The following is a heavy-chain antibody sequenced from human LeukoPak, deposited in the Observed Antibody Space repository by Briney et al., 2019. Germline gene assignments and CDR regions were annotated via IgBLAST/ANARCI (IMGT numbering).Heavy chain of an antibody. V-gene: IGHV1-69*05. Sequence: EASVKVSCKASGGTFSSYAISWVRQAPGQGLEWMGRIIPIFGTANYAQKFQGRVTITTDESTSTAYMELSSLRSEDTAVYYCARAWGGITGTSRYDYWGQGTLVTVSS. CDR2: IIPIFGTA. CDR1: GGTFSSYA. D-gene: IGHD1-20*01. J-gene: IGHJ4*02. CDR3: ARAWGGITGTSRYDY.